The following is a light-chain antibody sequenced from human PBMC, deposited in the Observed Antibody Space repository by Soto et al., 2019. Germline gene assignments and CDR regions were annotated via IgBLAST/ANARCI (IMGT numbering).Light chain of an antibody. CDR2: GAF. Sequence: EIVLTQSPATLSSSPGERATLSCRSSPSVTNFLAWYQQKPGQAPRLLIYGAFNRATGIPARFSGSGSGTDFTLTISSLEPEDSAVYYCQQRNVWPTVTFGQGTRLEIK. J-gene: IGKJ5*01. CDR3: QQRNVWPTVT. CDR1: PSVTNF. V-gene: IGKV3-11*01.